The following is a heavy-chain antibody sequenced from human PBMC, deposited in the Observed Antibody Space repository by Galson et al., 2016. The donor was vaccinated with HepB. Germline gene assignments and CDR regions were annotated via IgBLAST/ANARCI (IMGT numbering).Heavy chain of an antibody. CDR3: ARDRTARAAVDL. D-gene: IGHD6-25*01. J-gene: IGHJ5*02. CDR2: ISNSGVNT. Sequence: SLRLSCAASGFTFSSYYMSWVRQAPGRGPEWVAYISNSGVNTHYAGSVNGRFTISRDNAKNSLFLQMNSLRAEDTAVYYCARDRTARAAVDLWGQGTLVTVSS. V-gene: IGHV3-11*06. CDR1: GFTFSSYY.